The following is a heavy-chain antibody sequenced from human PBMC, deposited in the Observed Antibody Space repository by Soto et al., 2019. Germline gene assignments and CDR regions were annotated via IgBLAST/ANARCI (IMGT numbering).Heavy chain of an antibody. CDR2: IIPIFGTA. V-gene: IGHV1-69*13. CDR1: GGTFSSYA. CDR3: ARHEYSSGWYPDY. Sequence: ASVKVSCKASGGTFSSYAISWVRQAPGQGLEWMGGIIPIFGTANYAQKFQGRVTITADESTSTAYMELSSLKASDTAMYYCARHEYSSGWYPDYWGQGTLVTVSS. D-gene: IGHD6-19*01. J-gene: IGHJ4*02.